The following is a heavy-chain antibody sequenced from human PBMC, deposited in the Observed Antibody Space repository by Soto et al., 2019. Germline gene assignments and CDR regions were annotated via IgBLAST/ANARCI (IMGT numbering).Heavy chain of an antibody. CDR3: AKKVNSGSGSQNFDY. CDR1: GFTFSSYS. CDR2: FRSSGDDGTT. Sequence: GGSLRLSCAASGFTFSSYSMSWVRQAPGKGLEWVSGFRSSGDDGTTYYADSVKGRFTISRDNSKNTLFLQMNSLRAEDTAIYYCAKKVNSGSGSQNFDYWGQGTQVTVSS. D-gene: IGHD3-10*01. J-gene: IGHJ4*02. V-gene: IGHV3-23*01.